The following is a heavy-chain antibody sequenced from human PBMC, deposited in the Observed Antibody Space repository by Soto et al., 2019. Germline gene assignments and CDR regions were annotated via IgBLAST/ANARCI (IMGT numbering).Heavy chain of an antibody. V-gene: IGHV3-30*18. J-gene: IGHJ4*02. CDR2: ISNDGSRE. CDR1: GFLFSSYG. CDR3: AKDYYGSGTLRTFDY. D-gene: IGHD3-10*01. Sequence: QVLLEESGGGVVQPGRSLRLSCVASGFLFSSYGMYWVRQAPGEGPEWVAVISNDGSREYYADSVKSRFTISRDSSKNTLYLQMNSLRAEDTAVYYCAKDYYGSGTLRTFDYWGQGTLVTVSS.